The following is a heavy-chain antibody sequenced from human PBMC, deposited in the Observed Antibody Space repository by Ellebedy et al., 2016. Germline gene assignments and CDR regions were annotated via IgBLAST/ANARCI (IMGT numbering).Heavy chain of an antibody. CDR3: ASPKDIVVVVNKPYDAFDI. V-gene: IGHV4-4*02. Sequence: GSLRLSCAVSGGSISSSNWWSWVRQPPGKGLEWIGEIYHSGSTNYNPSLKSRVTISVDKSKNQFSLKLSSVTAADTAVYYCASPKDIVVVVNKPYDAFDIWGQGTMVTVSS. CDR2: IYHSGST. CDR1: GGSISSSNW. D-gene: IGHD2-15*01. J-gene: IGHJ3*02.